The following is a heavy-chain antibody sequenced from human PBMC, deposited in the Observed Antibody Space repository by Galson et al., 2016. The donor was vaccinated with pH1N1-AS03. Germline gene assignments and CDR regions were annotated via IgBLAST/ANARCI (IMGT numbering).Heavy chain of an antibody. CDR2: IDSSGSHL. J-gene: IGHJ4*02. CDR3: VTDGTCGSTVEH. CDR1: GFIFSNIG. V-gene: IGHV3-21*06. D-gene: IGHD2-2*01. Sequence: SLRLSCAASGFIFSNIGMNWVRQVPGKGPEWVSSIDSSGSHLYYAHSLKGRFTVSRDNAKNSLFLQMTSLIADEDTAVYYWVTDGTCGSTVEHWGQGSLVTVSS.